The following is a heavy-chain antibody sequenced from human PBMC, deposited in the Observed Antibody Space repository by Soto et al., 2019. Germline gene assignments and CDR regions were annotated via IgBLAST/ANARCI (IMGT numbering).Heavy chain of an antibody. CDR2: ISANNGDT. CDR1: GYTFTGYG. J-gene: IGHJ6*02. Sequence: GASVKVSCKASGYTFTGYGIRWVRQAPGQGLEWMGWISANNGDTNYAQKFQGWVTMTRDTSISTAYMELSRLTSDDTAVYYCATRSLGKGMDVWGQGTTVTVSS. CDR3: ATRSLGKGMDV. V-gene: IGHV1-2*04.